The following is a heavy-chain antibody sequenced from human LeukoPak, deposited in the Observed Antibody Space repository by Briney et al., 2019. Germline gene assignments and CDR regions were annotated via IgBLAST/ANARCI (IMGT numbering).Heavy chain of an antibody. CDR1: GFTFSSCA. CDR2: ISGNGGTT. D-gene: IGHD2-15*01. Sequence: GGSLRLSCVGSGFTFSSCARICVRETPGKGLEWGSVISGNGGTTYDADSVKGRFTISRDNSKNTLYLQMNRLRAEDTAVYYCVKSPLNLGYCSGGSCHYFDYWGQGTLVTVSS. CDR3: VKSPLNLGYCSGGSCHYFDY. V-gene: IGHV3-23*01. J-gene: IGHJ4*02.